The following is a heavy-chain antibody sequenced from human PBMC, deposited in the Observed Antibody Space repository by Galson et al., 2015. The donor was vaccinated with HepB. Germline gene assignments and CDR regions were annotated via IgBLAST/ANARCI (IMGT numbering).Heavy chain of an antibody. Sequence: SVKVSCKASGYTFTSYYMHWVRQAPGQGLEWMGIIDPSDGTTSYAQRLQGRVTMTRDTSTSTVYMELSSLRSEDTAVYYCAGNYYSSGSYHNAFDIWGQGTMVTVSS. D-gene: IGHD3-10*01. V-gene: IGHV1-46*04. J-gene: IGHJ3*02. CDR1: GYTFTSYY. CDR2: IDPSDGTT. CDR3: AGNYYSSGSYHNAFDI.